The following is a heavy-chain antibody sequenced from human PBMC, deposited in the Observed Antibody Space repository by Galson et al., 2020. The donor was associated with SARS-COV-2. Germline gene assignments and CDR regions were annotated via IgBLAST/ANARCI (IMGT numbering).Heavy chain of an antibody. CDR3: ARGTTAIATRPPHFDY. CDR2: ISFGSGHI. CDR1: GFTFSSYS. Sequence: KIGESLKISCAASGFTFSSYSMNWVRQAPGKGLEWVSSISFGSGHIYYADSVKGRFTISRDNAKKAPYLQMNTMRAEDTAVYYCARGTTAIATRPPHFDYWGQGTLVTVSS. J-gene: IGHJ4*02. V-gene: IGHV3-21*01. D-gene: IGHD6-6*01.